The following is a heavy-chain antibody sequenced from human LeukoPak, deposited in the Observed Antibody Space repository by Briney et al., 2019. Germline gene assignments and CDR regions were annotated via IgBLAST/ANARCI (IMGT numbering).Heavy chain of an antibody. D-gene: IGHD2-21*02. V-gene: IGHV3-23*01. J-gene: IGHJ4*02. CDR3: AKDLGLWVTADY. Sequence: PGGSLRLSCVPSGFTFSGYGLSWVRQVPGRGLEWVSGVGGDEKTHYADFVRGRFTISRDNARHTVFLQMNSLTVEDAAVSYCAKDLGLWVTADYWGQGGLVTVSS. CDR1: GFTFSGYG. CDR2: VGGDEKT.